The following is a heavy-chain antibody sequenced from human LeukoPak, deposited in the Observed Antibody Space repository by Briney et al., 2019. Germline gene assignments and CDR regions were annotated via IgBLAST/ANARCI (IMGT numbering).Heavy chain of an antibody. CDR2: IYYSGST. V-gene: IGHV4-39*07. Sequence: PSQTLSLTCTVSGGSISSSGYYWDWIRQPPGKGLEWIGSIYYSGSTYYNPSLKSRVTISVDTSKNQFSLKLSSVTAADTAVYYCARGRTHYYDSSGYYFFNYWGQGTLVTVSS. CDR3: ARGRTHYYDSSGYYFFNY. D-gene: IGHD3-22*01. CDR1: GGSISSSGYY. J-gene: IGHJ4*02.